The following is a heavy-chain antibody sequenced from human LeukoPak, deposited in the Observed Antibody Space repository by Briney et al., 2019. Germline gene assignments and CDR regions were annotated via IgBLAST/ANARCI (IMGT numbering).Heavy chain of an antibody. J-gene: IGHJ4*02. V-gene: IGHV4-4*02. CDR1: GGSISSSNW. Sequence: SETLSLTCAVSGGSISSSNWWSWVRQPPGKGLEWIGEIYHSGSTNYNPSLKSRVTISVDKSKNRFSLRLSSVTAADTAVYYCASQFGEGLYDYWGQGTLVTVSS. D-gene: IGHD3-10*01. CDR2: IYHSGST. CDR3: ASQFGEGLYDY.